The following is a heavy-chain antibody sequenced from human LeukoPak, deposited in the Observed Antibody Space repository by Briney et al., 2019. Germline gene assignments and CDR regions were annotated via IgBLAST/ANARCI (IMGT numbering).Heavy chain of an antibody. Sequence: GGSLRLSCAASGFILGNAWMSWVRQAPGKGLEWVSHIKRNFEGATQHYAASVKGRFSISKDESKNIVFLQMSSLKTEDTAVYFCTTEGFTYGHHSFDSWGQGTLVTVSS. V-gene: IGHV3-15*06. J-gene: IGHJ4*02. CDR1: GFILGNAW. CDR3: TTEGFTYGHHSFDS. CDR2: IKRNFEGATQ. D-gene: IGHD5-18*01.